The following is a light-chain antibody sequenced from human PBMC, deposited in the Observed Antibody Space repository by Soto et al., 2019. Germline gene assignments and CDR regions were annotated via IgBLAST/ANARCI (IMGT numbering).Light chain of an antibody. V-gene: IGKV3-15*01. Sequence: EVVMTQSPATLSVSPGERGTLSCRASQSVGRNLAWYQQKPGQAPRLLIYGASTRATGIPARFSDSGSGTEFTLTISSLQSEDFAVYYCQQYNNWPPYTFGQGTKVDIK. CDR1: QSVGRN. CDR2: GAS. CDR3: QQYNNWPPYT. J-gene: IGKJ2*01.